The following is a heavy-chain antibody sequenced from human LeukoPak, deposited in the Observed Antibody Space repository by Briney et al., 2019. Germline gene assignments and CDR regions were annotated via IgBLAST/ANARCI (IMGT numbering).Heavy chain of an antibody. CDR2: MNPNSGNT. V-gene: IGHV1-8*01. D-gene: IGHD3-16*01. CDR3: ARDFDYVWGSSEYYFDY. CDR1: GSTFTSYD. Sequence: GASVKVSCKASGSTFTSYDINWVRQATGQGLEWMGWMNPNSGNTGYAQKFQGRVTMTRNTSISTAYMELSSLRSEDTAVYYCARDFDYVWGSSEYYFDYWGQGTLVTVSS. J-gene: IGHJ4*02.